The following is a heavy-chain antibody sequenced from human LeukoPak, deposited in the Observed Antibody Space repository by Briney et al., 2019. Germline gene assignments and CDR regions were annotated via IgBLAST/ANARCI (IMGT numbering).Heavy chain of an antibody. CDR1: GGSISSYY. CDR2: IYYSGST. D-gene: IGHD6-13*01. J-gene: IGHJ4*02. Sequence: SETLSLTCTVSGGSISSYYWSWIRQPPGKGMEWIGFIYYSGSTNYNPSLRSRVTLSVDTSKNQFSLKLSSVTAADTAVYYRARLSSSHLPDYWGQGILVTVSS. V-gene: IGHV4-59*08. CDR3: ARLSSSHLPDY.